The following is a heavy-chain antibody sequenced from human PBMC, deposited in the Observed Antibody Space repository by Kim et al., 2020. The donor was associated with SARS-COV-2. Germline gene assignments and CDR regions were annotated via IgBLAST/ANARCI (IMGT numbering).Heavy chain of an antibody. CDR3: ARAYYGSGSYYPNWYFDL. D-gene: IGHD3-10*01. CDR1: GGSISSYY. Sequence: SETLSLTCTVSGGSISSYYWSWIRQPPGKGLEWIGYIYYSGSTNYNPSLKSRVTISVDTSKNQFSLKLSSVTAADTAVYYCARAYYGSGSYYPNWYFDLWGRGTLVTVSS. CDR2: IYYSGST. V-gene: IGHV4-59*13. J-gene: IGHJ2*01.